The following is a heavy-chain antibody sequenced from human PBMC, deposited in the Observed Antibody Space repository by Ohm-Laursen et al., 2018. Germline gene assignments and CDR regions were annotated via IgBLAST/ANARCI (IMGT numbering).Heavy chain of an antibody. D-gene: IGHD6-25*01. J-gene: IGHJ5*02. CDR3: ARDVRYSSEVDWFDP. V-gene: IGHV4-4*07. Sequence: GTLSLTWTVSGGSISSYYWSWIRQPAGKGLEWIGRIYTSGSTNYNPSLKSRVTMSVDTSKNQFSLKLSSVTAADTAVYYCARDVRYSSEVDWFDPWGQGTLVTVSS. CDR2: IYTSGST. CDR1: GGSISSYY.